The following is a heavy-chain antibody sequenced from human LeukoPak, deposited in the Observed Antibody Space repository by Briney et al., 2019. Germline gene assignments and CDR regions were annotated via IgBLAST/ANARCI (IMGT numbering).Heavy chain of an antibody. CDR2: ISANNGNT. J-gene: IGHJ4*02. CDR3: ARDLSAMIPSFSAEY. V-gene: IGHV1-18*01. D-gene: IGHD3-22*01. Sequence: ASVKVSCKASGYTLTNYGISWVRQAPGQRLEWMGWISANNGNTIYAQKLQGRVTMTTDTSTSTAYMELRSLRSDDTAVYYCARDLSAMIPSFSAEYWGQGTLVTVSS. CDR1: GYTLTNYG.